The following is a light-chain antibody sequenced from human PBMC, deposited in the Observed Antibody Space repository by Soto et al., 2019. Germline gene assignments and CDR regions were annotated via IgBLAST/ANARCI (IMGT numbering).Light chain of an antibody. J-gene: IGKJ2*01. CDR2: AAS. CDR1: QNINNY. CDR3: QQSYSMPQT. V-gene: IGKV1-39*01. Sequence: DIQMTQSPSSLSASVGDSVTITCRASQNINNYLSWYQHKPGKAPKLLIYAASKLQSGVPSRFSGSRSGTEFTLTISSLYPEDFATYYCQQSYSMPQTFGQGTKLEIK.